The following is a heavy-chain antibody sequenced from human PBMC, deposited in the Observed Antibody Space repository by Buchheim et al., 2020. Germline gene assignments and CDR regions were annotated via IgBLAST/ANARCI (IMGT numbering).Heavy chain of an antibody. Sequence: EVQLVESGGGLVQPGGSLRLSCAASGFTFSSYSMNWVRQAPGKGLEWVSYTSSSSSTIYYADSVKGRFTISRDNAKNSLYLQMNSLRAEDTAVYYCARDSDPLLWFGEYFDYWGQGTL. CDR1: GFTFSSYS. D-gene: IGHD3-10*01. CDR3: ARDSDPLLWFGEYFDY. V-gene: IGHV3-48*01. J-gene: IGHJ4*02. CDR2: TSSSSSTI.